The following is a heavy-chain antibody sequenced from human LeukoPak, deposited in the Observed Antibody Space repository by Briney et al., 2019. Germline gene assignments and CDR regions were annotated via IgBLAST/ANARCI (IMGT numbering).Heavy chain of an antibody. D-gene: IGHD4-17*01. Sequence: SETLSLTCAVYGGSFSGYYWSWIRQPPGKGLEWIGEINHSGSTNYNPSLKSRVTISVDRSKNQFSLKLSSVTAADTAVYYCARLVKAPYGDYFDYWGQGTLVTVSS. CDR3: ARLVKAPYGDYFDY. CDR2: INHSGST. J-gene: IGHJ4*02. V-gene: IGHV4-34*01. CDR1: GGSFSGYY.